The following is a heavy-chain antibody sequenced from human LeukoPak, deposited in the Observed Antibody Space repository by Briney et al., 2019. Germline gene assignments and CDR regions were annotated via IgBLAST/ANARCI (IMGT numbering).Heavy chain of an antibody. D-gene: IGHD6-19*01. CDR1: GFTFTNAW. Sequence: PGGSLRLSCAASGFTFTNAWMTWVRQSPGKGLEWVGRIKSKTDGGTTDYAASVKGRFTISRDDSKNTLYLQMNSLKTEDTAVYYCTTDQVAVAVPFDYWGQGTLVTVSS. CDR3: TTDQVAVAVPFDY. V-gene: IGHV3-15*01. CDR2: IKSKTDGGTT. J-gene: IGHJ4*02.